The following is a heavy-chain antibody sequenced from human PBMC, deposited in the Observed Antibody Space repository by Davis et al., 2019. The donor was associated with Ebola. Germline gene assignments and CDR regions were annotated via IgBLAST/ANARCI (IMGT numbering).Heavy chain of an antibody. Sequence: AASVKVSCKASGYTFTSYDINWVRQATGQGLEWMGWMNPNSGNTGYAQKFQGRVTMTRNTSISTAYMELRSLRSDDTAVYYCARDYYDSSVYFQHWGQGTLVTVSS. D-gene: IGHD3-22*01. V-gene: IGHV1-8*01. CDR1: GYTFTSYD. J-gene: IGHJ1*01. CDR3: ARDYYDSSVYFQH. CDR2: MNPNSGNT.